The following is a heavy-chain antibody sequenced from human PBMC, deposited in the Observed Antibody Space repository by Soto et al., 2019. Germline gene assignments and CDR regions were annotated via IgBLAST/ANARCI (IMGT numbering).Heavy chain of an antibody. D-gene: IGHD3-3*01. Sequence: GGSLRLSCVASVFTFRSCSLNWVRQAPGKGLEWVSYISSSSGTIYYADSVKGRFTISRDNAENSLYLQMNSLRDDDTAVYYCAREDPWSANADDMDVWGQGTTVTVSS. CDR1: VFTFRSCS. J-gene: IGHJ6*02. CDR2: ISSSSGTI. CDR3: AREDPWSANADDMDV. V-gene: IGHV3-48*02.